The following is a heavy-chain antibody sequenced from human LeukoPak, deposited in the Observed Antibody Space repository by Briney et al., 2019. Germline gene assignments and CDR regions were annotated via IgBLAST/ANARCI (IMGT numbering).Heavy chain of an antibody. V-gene: IGHV1-8*01. CDR1: GYTFTSYD. CDR2: MNPNSGNT. J-gene: IGHJ4*02. Sequence: ASVKVSCKASGYTFTSYDINWVRQATGQGLEWMGWMNPNSGNTGYAQKFQGRVTMTRNTSISTAYMELSSLRSEDTAVYYCARSYGGDESTTDPFDYWGQGTLVTVSS. D-gene: IGHD4-23*01. CDR3: ARSYGGDESTTDPFDY.